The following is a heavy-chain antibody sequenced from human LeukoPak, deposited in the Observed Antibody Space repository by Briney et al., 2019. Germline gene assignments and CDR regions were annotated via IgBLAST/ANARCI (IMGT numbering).Heavy chain of an antibody. J-gene: IGHJ3*02. CDR3: ASYDSSGYGLDAFDI. D-gene: IGHD3-22*01. CDR2: IYYSGST. V-gene: IGHV4-39*01. Sequence: PSETLSLTCTVSGGSISSSSYYWGWIRQPPGKGLEWIGSIYYSGSTYYNPSLKSRVTISVDTSKNQFSLKLSSVTAADTAVYCCASYDSSGYGLDAFDIWGQGTMVTVSS. CDR1: GGSISSSSYY.